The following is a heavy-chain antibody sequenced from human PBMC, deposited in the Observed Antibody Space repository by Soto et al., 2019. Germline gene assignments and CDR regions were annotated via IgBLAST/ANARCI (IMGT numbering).Heavy chain of an antibody. CDR3: AIVLSGVLFGYYYYYYMDV. V-gene: IGHV3-20*01. Sequence: PGGFQRLSCAASGLNFGDYGMSWVRQAPGKGLEWVSGINWNGGSTGYADSVKGRFTISRDNAKNSLYLQMNSLRAEDTALYHCAIVLSGVLFGYYYYYYMDVWGKGTTVTVSS. CDR2: INWNGGST. D-gene: IGHD2-21*01. CDR1: GLNFGDYG. J-gene: IGHJ6*03.